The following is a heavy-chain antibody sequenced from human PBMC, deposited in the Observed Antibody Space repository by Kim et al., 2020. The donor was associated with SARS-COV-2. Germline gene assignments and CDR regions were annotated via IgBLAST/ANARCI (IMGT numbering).Heavy chain of an antibody. D-gene: IGHD3-10*01. J-gene: IGHJ5*02. CDR3: ARGRGLSPGTLIGLPNIRGGPRHNWFDP. V-gene: IGHV4-34*01. Sequence: SETLSLTCAVYGGSFSGYYWSWIRQPPGKGLEWIGEINHSGSTNYNPSLKSRVTISVDTSKNQFSLKLSSVTAADTAVYYCARGRGLSPGTLIGLPNIRGGPRHNWFDPWGQGTLVTVSS. CDR1: GGSFSGYY. CDR2: INHSGST.